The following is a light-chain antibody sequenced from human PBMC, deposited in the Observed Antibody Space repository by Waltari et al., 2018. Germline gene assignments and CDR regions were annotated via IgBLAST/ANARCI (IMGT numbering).Light chain of an antibody. J-gene: IGKJ1*01. CDR1: QSVSSW. V-gene: IGKV1-5*01. CDR2: DAS. CDR3: QKYNSAPRT. Sequence: DIQMTQSPSTLSSSVGDTVTITCRASQSVSSWLAWYQQKAGKAPTVLIYDASDLESGVPSRFSGSGSDTEFTLTISNLQPEDVATYYCQKYNSAPRTFGQGTKVEIK.